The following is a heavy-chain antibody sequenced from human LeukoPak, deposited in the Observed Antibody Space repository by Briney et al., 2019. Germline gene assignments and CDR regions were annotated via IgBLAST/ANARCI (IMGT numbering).Heavy chain of an antibody. V-gene: IGHV3-23*01. D-gene: IGHD3-16*01. CDR3: AKDEYDWGAFFDY. Sequence: GGSLRLSCAASGFTFSNHAMSWVRQAPGRGLEWVSAISGSGVSTSYADSVKGRFTISRDNSKHTLYLQMDSLRAEDTAIYYCAKDEYDWGAFFDYWGQGTLVTVSS. J-gene: IGHJ4*02. CDR1: GFTFSNHA. CDR2: ISGSGVST.